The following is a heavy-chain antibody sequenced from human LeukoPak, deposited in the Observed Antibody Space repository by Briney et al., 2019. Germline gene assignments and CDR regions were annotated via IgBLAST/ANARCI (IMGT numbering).Heavy chain of an antibody. J-gene: IGHJ4*02. CDR2: IWYDGSNK. Sequence: GGSLRLSCAASGFTFSNYGMHWVRQAPGKGLEWVALIWYDGSNKYYTDSVKGRLTISRDNSQDMLFLQMNSLRVEDTAVYYCNFDYWGQGTLVTVSS. CDR3: NFDY. CDR1: GFTFSNYG. V-gene: IGHV3-33*01.